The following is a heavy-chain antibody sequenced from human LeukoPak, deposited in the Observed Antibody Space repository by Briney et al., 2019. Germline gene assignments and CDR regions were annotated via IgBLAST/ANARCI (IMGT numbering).Heavy chain of an antibody. V-gene: IGHV3-21*01. Sequence: PGGSLRLSCAASGFTFSSYSMNWVRQAPGKGLEWVSSISSSSSYIYYADSVKGRFTISRDNAKNSLYLQMNSLRAEDTAVYYCARGLISQFYYGSGSYAVRDDYYYYMDVWGKGTTVTISS. CDR3: ARGLISQFYYGSGSYAVRDDYYYYMDV. CDR1: GFTFSSYS. CDR2: ISSSSSYI. J-gene: IGHJ6*03. D-gene: IGHD3-10*01.